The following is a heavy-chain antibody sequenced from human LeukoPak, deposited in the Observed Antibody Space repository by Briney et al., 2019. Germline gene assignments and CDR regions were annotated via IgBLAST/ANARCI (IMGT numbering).Heavy chain of an antibody. V-gene: IGHV3-48*01. Sequence: PGGSLRLSCAASGFTFSNYEVNWVRQAPGKGLEWVSYISSDSGTRYYADSVKGRFTISRDNAKNSLYLQMNSLRAEDTAVYYCARAAQPGFDPWGQGTLVTVSS. CDR3: ARAAQPGFDP. CDR2: ISSDSGTR. D-gene: IGHD1-14*01. CDR1: GFTFSNYE. J-gene: IGHJ5*02.